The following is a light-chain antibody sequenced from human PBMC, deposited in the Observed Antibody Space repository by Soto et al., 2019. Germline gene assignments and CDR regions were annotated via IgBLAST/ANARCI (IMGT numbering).Light chain of an antibody. CDR2: GAS. CDR1: QSVSSSY. CDR3: HQYDNSPLT. V-gene: IGKV3-20*01. J-gene: IGKJ4*01. Sequence: EIVLTQSPGTLSLSPGERATLSCRASQSVSSSYLAWYQQKPGQAPRLLIYGASSRATGIPDRLSGSGSGTDFTLTISRLEPEDGAVYYGHQYDNSPLTFGGGTKVEIK.